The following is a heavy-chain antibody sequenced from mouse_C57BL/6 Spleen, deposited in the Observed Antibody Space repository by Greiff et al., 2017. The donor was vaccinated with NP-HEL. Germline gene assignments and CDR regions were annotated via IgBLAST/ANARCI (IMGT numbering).Heavy chain of an antibody. CDR3: ARNPYGNYDAMDY. D-gene: IGHD2-1*01. J-gene: IGHJ4*01. Sequence: VQLQQSGPELVKPGASVKISCKASGYTFTDYYMNWVKQSHGKSLEWIGDINPNNGGTSYNQKFKGKATLTVDKSSSTAYMELRSLTSEDSAVYYCARNPYGNYDAMDYWGQGTSVTVSS. CDR1: GYTFTDYY. CDR2: INPNNGGT. V-gene: IGHV1-26*01.